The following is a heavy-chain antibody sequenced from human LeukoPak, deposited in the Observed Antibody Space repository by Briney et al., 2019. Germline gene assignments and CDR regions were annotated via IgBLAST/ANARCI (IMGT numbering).Heavy chain of an antibody. V-gene: IGHV4-59*01. J-gene: IGHJ4*02. D-gene: IGHD6-19*01. CDR1: GGSISSYY. CDR3: ARERIAVAGTRHRVFDY. CDR2: IYYSGST. Sequence: PSETLSLTCTVSGGSISSYYWSWIRQPPGKGLEWIGYIYYSGSTNYNPSLKSRVTISVDTSKNQFSLKLSSVTAADTAVYYCARERIAVAGTRHRVFDYWGQGTLVTVSS.